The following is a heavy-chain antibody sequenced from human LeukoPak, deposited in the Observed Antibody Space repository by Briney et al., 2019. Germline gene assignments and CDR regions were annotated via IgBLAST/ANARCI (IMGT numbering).Heavy chain of an antibody. J-gene: IGHJ5*02. V-gene: IGHV4-59*01. D-gene: IGHD6-25*01. CDR2: IYSSGNT. CDR3: ARDISRGYNWFDP. CDR1: GDSISGYY. Sequence: SETLSLTCTVSGDSISGYYWSWMRQPPGKGLEWVGYIYSSGNTNYNPSLKSRVTISVDTSKNQFSLKLSSVTAADTAVYYCARDISRGYNWFDPWGQGTLVTVSS.